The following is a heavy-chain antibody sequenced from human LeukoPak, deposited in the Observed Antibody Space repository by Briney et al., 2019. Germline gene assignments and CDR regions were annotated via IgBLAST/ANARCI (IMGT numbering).Heavy chain of an antibody. Sequence: SETLSLTCTVSGGSISSYHWIWIRQSPGKGLEWIGYIYYSGSTNYNPSLKSRVTISLDTSKNQFSLKLTSVTAADTAIYYCARESDFDSSALGYWGQGTLVTVSS. D-gene: IGHD3-22*01. J-gene: IGHJ4*02. CDR2: IYYSGST. V-gene: IGHV4-59*01. CDR1: GGSISSYH. CDR3: ARESDFDSSALGY.